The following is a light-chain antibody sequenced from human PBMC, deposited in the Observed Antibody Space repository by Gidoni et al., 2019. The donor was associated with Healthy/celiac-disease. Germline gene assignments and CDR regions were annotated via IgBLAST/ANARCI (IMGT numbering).Light chain of an antibody. CDR2: DDG. Sequence: SSVLTQPPSVSVAPGKTARITCGGNNIGSRSVDWYQQKPGQAPVLVVYDDGDRPSGIPERFSGSNSGNTATLTISRVEAGDEADYYCQVWDSSSDHVVFGGGTKLTVL. CDR3: QVWDSSSDHVV. V-gene: IGLV3-21*03. CDR1: NIGSRS. J-gene: IGLJ2*01.